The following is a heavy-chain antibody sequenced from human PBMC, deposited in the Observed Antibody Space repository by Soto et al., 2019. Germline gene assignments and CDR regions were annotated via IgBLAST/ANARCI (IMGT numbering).Heavy chain of an antibody. J-gene: IGHJ4*02. CDR1: GGSISTVGHY. CDR3: ARATGTLRSRNCDY. V-gene: IGHV4-31*03. CDR2: IYHTGST. D-gene: IGHD1-1*01. Sequence: SSETLSLTCSVSGGSISTVGHYWTWIRQPPGKGLEWIGSIYHTGSTYYSKSLRSRLTMSVDTSKSQFSLRLSSVTAADTAVYYCARATGTLRSRNCDYWGQGSLVTVSS.